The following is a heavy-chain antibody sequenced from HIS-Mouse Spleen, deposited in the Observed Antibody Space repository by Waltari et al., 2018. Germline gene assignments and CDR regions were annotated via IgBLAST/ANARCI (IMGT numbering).Heavy chain of an antibody. CDR2: IYYSGST. CDR1: GGSISSSSYY. D-gene: IGHD2-2*01. J-gene: IGHJ3*02. V-gene: IGHV4-39*07. CDR3: ARDYCSSTSCYAFDI. Sequence: QLQLQESGPGLVKPSETLSLTCTVPGGSISSSSYYWGWIRQPPGKGLEWIGSIYYSGSTYYNPSLKSRVTISVDTSKNQFSLKLSSVTAADTAVYYCARDYCSSTSCYAFDIWGQGTMVTVSS.